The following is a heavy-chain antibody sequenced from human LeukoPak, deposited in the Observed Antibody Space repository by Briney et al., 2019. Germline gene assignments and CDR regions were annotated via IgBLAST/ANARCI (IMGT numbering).Heavy chain of an antibody. CDR1: GYTFTGYY. J-gene: IGHJ6*03. Sequence: ASVKVSCKASGYTFTGYYMHWVRQAPGQGLEWMGWINPNSGGTNYAQKFQGRVTMTRDTSISTAYMELSRLRSDDTAVYYCASLWFGELQAYYYMDVWGKGTTVTVSS. V-gene: IGHV1-2*02. CDR3: ASLWFGELQAYYYMDV. D-gene: IGHD3-10*01. CDR2: INPNSGGT.